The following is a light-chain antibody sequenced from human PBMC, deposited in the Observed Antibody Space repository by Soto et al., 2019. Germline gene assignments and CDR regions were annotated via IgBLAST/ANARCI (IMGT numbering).Light chain of an antibody. CDR1: SSDVGGYNY. CDR2: DVS. J-gene: IGLJ1*01. V-gene: IGLV2-14*01. CDR3: SSYTSSSTLLYV. Sequence: QSALTQPASVSGSPGQSITISCTGTSSDVGGYNYVSWYQQHPGKAPKLMIYDVSNRPSGVSNRFSGSKSGNTASLTISGLQAEDAADYSCSSYTSSSTLLYVFGTGTKVTVL.